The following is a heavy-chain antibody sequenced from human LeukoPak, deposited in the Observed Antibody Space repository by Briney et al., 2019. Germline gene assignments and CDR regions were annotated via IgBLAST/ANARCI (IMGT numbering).Heavy chain of an antibody. Sequence: GGSLRLSCAASGFTVSSNYMSWVRQAPGKGLEWVSVIYSGGSTYYADSVKGRFTISRDNSKNTLYLQMNSLRAEDTAVYYCARVIYSGWQGELSDWGQGTLVTVSS. CDR3: ARVIYSGWQGELSD. V-gene: IGHV3-66*01. CDR1: GFTVSSNY. J-gene: IGHJ4*02. CDR2: IYSGGST. D-gene: IGHD6-19*01.